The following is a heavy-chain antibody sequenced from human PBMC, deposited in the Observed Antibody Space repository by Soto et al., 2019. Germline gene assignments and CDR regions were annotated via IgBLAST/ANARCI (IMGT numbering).Heavy chain of an antibody. V-gene: IGHV2-5*02. CDR3: AHRPGVSMCFDD. CDR2: INWDDGK. J-gene: IGHJ4*02. Sequence: QITLQESGPTLVKPTQPLTLTCNFSGFSLSTYGVGVAWVRQPPGKALEWLALINWDDGKRYSPSLETRLTITKDTAKIHVVLTMTNMDPVDTGTYYCAHRPGVSMCFDDWGQGALFTVAS. D-gene: IGHD3-10*02. CDR1: GFSLSTYGVG.